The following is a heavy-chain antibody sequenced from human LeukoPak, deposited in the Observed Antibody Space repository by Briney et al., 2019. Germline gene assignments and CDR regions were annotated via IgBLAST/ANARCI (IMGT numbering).Heavy chain of an antibody. CDR3: ARASYCGGDCYSWVAYYYYYGMDV. D-gene: IGHD2-21*02. V-gene: IGHV3-7*04. Sequence: AGGSLRLSCVVSEFTFSTYWMTWVRQAPGKGLEWVANIRQDGSEMYYVDSVKGRFTISRDNAKNSLYLQMNSLRAEDTAVHYCARASYCGGDCYSWVAYYYYYGMDVWGQGTTVTVSS. J-gene: IGHJ6*02. CDR2: IRQDGSEM. CDR1: EFTFSTYW.